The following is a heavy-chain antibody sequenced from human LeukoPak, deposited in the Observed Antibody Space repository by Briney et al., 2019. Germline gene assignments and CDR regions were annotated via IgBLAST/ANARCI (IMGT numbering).Heavy chain of an antibody. Sequence: PGGSLRLSCAASGFTFSSYAMSWVRQAPGKGLVWVSHINSDGSITSYADSVKGRFTISRDNAKNTLYLQMNSLRAEDTAVCYCARDAVDTANAVWGQGTTVTVSS. J-gene: IGHJ6*02. CDR3: ARDAVDTANAV. V-gene: IGHV3-74*01. CDR2: INSDGSIT. D-gene: IGHD5-18*01. CDR1: GFTFSSYA.